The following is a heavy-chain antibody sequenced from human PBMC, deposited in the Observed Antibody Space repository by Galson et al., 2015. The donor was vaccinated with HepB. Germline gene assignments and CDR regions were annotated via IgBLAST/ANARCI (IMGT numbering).Heavy chain of an antibody. V-gene: IGHV1-3*01. Sequence: VKVSCKASGYTFTSYAMHWVRQAPGQRLEWMRWINAGNGDTKYSQKFQGRVTITRDTSASTAYMELSSLRSEDTAVYYCARDRYSGYDGDYYFDYWGQGTLVTVSS. D-gene: IGHD5-12*01. CDR3: ARDRYSGYDGDYYFDY. CDR2: INAGNGDT. CDR1: GYTFTSYA. J-gene: IGHJ4*02.